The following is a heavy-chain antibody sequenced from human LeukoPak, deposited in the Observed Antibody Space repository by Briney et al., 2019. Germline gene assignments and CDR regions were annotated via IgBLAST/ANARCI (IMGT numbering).Heavy chain of an antibody. Sequence: ASVKVSCKGSGYTFTSYDINWVRQATGQGLEWMGWMNPNSGNTGYAQKFQGRVTMTRNTSISTAYMELSSLRSEDTAMYYCARGWGIAGAAFDIWGQGTMVTVSS. CDR1: GYTFTSYD. CDR3: ARGWGIAGAAFDI. J-gene: IGHJ3*02. V-gene: IGHV1-8*01. CDR2: MNPNSGNT. D-gene: IGHD6-19*01.